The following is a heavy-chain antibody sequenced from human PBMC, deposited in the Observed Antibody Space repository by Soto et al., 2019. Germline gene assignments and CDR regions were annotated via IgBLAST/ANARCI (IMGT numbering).Heavy chain of an antibody. Sequence: QVHLVESGGGEVQPGRSLTISCAASGFTFSTYCMHWFRKTPGKGMECGAVISYDGTNKFYSDSVKVRFTISRDNFKNTLTLQMNSLRADDTAVYSCAKDLQSYGDYDYYCYGMEVWGLGTRVTFSS. D-gene: IGHD4-17*01. CDR1: GFTFSTYC. V-gene: IGHV3-30*18. CDR3: AKDLQSYGDYDYYCYGMEV. J-gene: IGHJ6*02. CDR2: ISYDGTNK.